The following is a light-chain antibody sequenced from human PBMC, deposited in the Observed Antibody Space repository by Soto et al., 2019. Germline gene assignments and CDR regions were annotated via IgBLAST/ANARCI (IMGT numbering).Light chain of an antibody. CDR1: SSNIGAGYD. J-gene: IGLJ2*01. V-gene: IGLV1-40*01. CDR2: VNT. Sequence: QSVLTQPPSVSGSPGQGVIISCTGSSSNIGAGYDVQWYQQLPGTAPKLLIYVNTNRPSGVPDRFSGSKSGTSASLAITGLQDEDEADYYCQSYDSSLTGVIFGGGTKLTVL. CDR3: QSYDSSLTGVI.